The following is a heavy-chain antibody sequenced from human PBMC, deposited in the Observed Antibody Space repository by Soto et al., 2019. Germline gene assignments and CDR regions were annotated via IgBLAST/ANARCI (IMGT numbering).Heavy chain of an antibody. CDR2: ISYDGSNQ. D-gene: IGHD6-13*01. J-gene: IGHJ4*02. CDR3: AKGSSSWYYPHFDY. Sequence: QVQLAESGGGVVQPGRSLRLSCVASGFIFSDYGMHWVRQAPGKGLEWVTIISYDGSNQNYADSVKGRFTISRDNSKNPLYLQMNSLRAEDTAMYYCAKGSSSWYYPHFDYWGQGTLVTVSS. CDR1: GFIFSDYG. V-gene: IGHV3-30*18.